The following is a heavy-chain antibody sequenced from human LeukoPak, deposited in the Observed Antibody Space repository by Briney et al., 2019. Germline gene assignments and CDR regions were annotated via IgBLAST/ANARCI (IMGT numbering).Heavy chain of an antibody. Sequence: GGSLRLSCAASGFTFSSYWMSWVRQAPGKGLEWVSYISDTSAMYYADSVRGRFTISRDNAKNSLFLQMNSLRVEDTGVYYCARDGGYSGYDADCRGQGTLVTVSS. CDR3: ARDGGYSGYDADC. D-gene: IGHD5-12*01. CDR2: ISDTSAM. CDR1: GFTFSSYW. V-gene: IGHV3-48*01. J-gene: IGHJ4*02.